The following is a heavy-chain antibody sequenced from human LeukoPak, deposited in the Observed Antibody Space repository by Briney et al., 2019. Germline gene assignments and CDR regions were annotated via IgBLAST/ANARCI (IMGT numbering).Heavy chain of an antibody. CDR3: ARDNDFWSGYYWNYYGMDV. CDR1: GYTFTSYG. Sequence: ASVTVSCKASGYTFTSYGISWVRQAPGQGLEWMGWISAYNGNTNYAQKLQGRVTMTTDTSTSTAYMELRSLRSDDTAVYYCARDNDFWSGYYWNYYGMDVWGQGTTVTVSS. CDR2: ISAYNGNT. D-gene: IGHD3-3*01. V-gene: IGHV1-18*01. J-gene: IGHJ6*02.